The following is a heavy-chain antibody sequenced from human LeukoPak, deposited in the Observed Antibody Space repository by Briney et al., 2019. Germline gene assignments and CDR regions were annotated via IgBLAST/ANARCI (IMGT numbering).Heavy chain of an antibody. V-gene: IGHV3-30*18. J-gene: IGHJ4*02. CDR3: AKTNSGWNFDY. CDR1: GFTFSSYG. Sequence: GGSLRLSCAASGFTFSSYGMHWGRQAPGKGLGWLAVISYDRNNKYYADSVKGLFTISKDNSKNTLYLEMNSLRAEDTAVYYCAKTNSGWNFDYWGQGTLVTVSS. CDR2: ISYDRNNK. D-gene: IGHD6-19*01.